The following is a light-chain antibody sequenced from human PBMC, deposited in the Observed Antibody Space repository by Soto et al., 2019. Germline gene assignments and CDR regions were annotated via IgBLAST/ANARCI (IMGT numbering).Light chain of an antibody. CDR1: QSVSSIY. V-gene: IGKV3-20*01. CDR2: DAA. CDR3: QYDSS. Sequence: IVLTQSPGTLSLSPGARATLSCRASQSVSSIYLGWYQQKPGQAPRLLMYDAASLKTGVPSRFSGSGSGTNFTLTISSLQPDDFATYYCQYDSSFGQGTKVDIK. J-gene: IGKJ2*01.